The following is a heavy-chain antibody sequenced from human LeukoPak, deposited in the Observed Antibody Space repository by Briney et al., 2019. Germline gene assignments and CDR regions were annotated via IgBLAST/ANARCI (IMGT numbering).Heavy chain of an antibody. CDR1: GFTFSSYW. CDR2: IKQDGSEK. D-gene: IGHD7-27*01. Sequence: PGGSLRLSCAASGFTFSSYWMSWVRQAPGKGLEWVANIKQDGSEKYYVDSVKGRFTISRDNAKNSLYLQMSSLRAEDTAVYYCARDIHTQLTGEEEDAFDIWGQGTMVTVSS. CDR3: ARDIHTQLTGEEEDAFDI. J-gene: IGHJ3*02. V-gene: IGHV3-7*05.